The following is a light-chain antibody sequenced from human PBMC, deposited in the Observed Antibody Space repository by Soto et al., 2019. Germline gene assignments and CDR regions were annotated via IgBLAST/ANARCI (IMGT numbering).Light chain of an antibody. CDR1: SSDVGGYNY. CDR2: DVR. Sequence: QSVLTQPRSVSGSPGQSVTISCTGTSSDVGGYNYVSWFQQHPGKAPKLIIYDVRKRPSGVPDRFSGSKSGHTASLSISGLQAEDEADYYCAAWDDSLSGYVFGPGTKLTVL. CDR3: AAWDDSLSGYV. J-gene: IGLJ1*01. V-gene: IGLV2-11*01.